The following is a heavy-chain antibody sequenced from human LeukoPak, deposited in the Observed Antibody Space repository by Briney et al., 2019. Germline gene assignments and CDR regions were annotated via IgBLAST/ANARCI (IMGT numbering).Heavy chain of an antibody. D-gene: IGHD2-2*01. CDR3: ATNIVVVPAALDH. CDR2: MFHNQTT. J-gene: IGHJ4*02. V-gene: IGHV4-38-2*01. CDR1: GYSIRGGYY. Sequence: SETLSLTCDVSGYSIRGGYYWAWIRQPPGKGLEWIGTMFHNQTTYYNPSLKTRVTLSVDVSQNQFSLKLNSVTATDTAVYYCATNIVVVPAALDHWGQGTLVTVSS.